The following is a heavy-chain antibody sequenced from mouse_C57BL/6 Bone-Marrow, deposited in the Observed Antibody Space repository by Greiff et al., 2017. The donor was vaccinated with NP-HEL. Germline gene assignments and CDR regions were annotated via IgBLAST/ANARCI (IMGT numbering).Heavy chain of an antibody. CDR3: ARGVITTVVAYYYAMDY. D-gene: IGHD1-1*01. Sequence: EVQVVESGGGLVQSGRSLRLSCATSGFTFSDFYMEWVRQAPGKGLEWIAASRHKANDYTTEYSASVKGRFIVSRDTSQSILYIQMNGLRAEDTAIYYCARGVITTVVAYYYAMDYWGQGTSDTVSS. V-gene: IGHV7-1*01. J-gene: IGHJ4*01. CDR1: GFTFSDFY. CDR2: SRHKANDYTT.